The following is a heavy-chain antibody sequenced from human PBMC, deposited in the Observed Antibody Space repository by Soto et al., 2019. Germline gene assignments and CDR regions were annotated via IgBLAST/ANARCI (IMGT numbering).Heavy chain of an antibody. V-gene: IGHV1-2*02. CDR2: INPNSGGT. D-gene: IGHD3-22*01. CDR1: GYTFTGYY. CDR3: ARVTYYYDSSGYQDWFDP. Sequence: AAVKVSCKASGYTFTGYYMHWVRQAPGQGLEWMGWINPNSGGTNYAQKFQGRVTMTRDTSISTAYMELSRLRSDDTAVYYCARVTYYYDSSGYQDWFDPWGQRTLVPASS. J-gene: IGHJ5*02.